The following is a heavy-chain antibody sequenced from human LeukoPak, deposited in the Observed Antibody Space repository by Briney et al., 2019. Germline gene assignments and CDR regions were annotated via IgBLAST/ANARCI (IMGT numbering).Heavy chain of an antibody. J-gene: IGHJ4*02. CDR3: ARDPTMVRGVITPGGFDY. D-gene: IGHD3-10*01. Sequence: LETLSLTCTVSGGSISSYYWSWIRQPAGKGLEWIGRIYTSGSTNYNPSLKSXVTMSVDTSKNQFSLKLSSVTAADTAVYYCARDPTMVRGVITPGGFDYWGQGTLVTVSS. CDR2: IYTSGST. V-gene: IGHV4-4*07. CDR1: GGSISSYY.